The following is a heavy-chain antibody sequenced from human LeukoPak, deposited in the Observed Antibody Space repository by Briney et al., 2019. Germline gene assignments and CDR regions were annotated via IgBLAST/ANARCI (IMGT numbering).Heavy chain of an antibody. D-gene: IGHD5-24*01. CDR2: INPNSGGT. CDR3: ARESEEMATMGGY. J-gene: IGHJ4*02. CDR1: GYTFTGYY. Sequence: ASVKVSCKASGYTFTGYYMHWVRQAPGQGLEWMGWINPNSGGTNYAQKFQGRVTITRDTSISTAYMELSRLRSDDTAVYYCARESEEMATMGGYWGQGTLVTVSS. V-gene: IGHV1-2*02.